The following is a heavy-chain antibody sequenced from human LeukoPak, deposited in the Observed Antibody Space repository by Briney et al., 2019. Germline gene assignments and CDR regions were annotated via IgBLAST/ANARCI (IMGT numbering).Heavy chain of an antibody. D-gene: IGHD2-2*01. CDR3: ARSEKLSQLLYAFDI. CDR1: GFTFSDYY. J-gene: IGHJ3*02. Sequence: GSLRLSCAASGFTFSDYYMSWIREAPGEGLEWVSYISSSGSTIYYADSVKGRFTISRDNAKNTLYLQMNSLRAEDTAVYYCARSEKLSQLLYAFDIWGQGTMVTVSS. CDR2: ISSSGSTI. V-gene: IGHV3-11*04.